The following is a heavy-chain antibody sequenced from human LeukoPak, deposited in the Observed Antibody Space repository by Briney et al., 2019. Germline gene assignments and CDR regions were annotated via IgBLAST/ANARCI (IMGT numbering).Heavy chain of an antibody. D-gene: IGHD6-19*01. V-gene: IGHV3-64*01. CDR1: GFTFSSHS. J-gene: IGHJ4*02. CDR3: ARRGSGWEFDY. CDR2: IRSNGGST. Sequence: GGSLRLSCVASGFTFSSHSMHWVRQAPGKGLAYVSGIRSNGGSTYFAKSVKGRFTISRDNSKNTLDLQMGSLRAEDMAVYYCARRGSGWEFDYWGQGTLVTVSS.